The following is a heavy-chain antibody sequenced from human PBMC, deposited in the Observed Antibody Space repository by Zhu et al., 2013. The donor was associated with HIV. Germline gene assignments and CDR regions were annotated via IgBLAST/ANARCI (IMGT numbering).Heavy chain of an antibody. J-gene: IGHJ4*02. V-gene: IGHV1-18*01. CDR2: ISGNNDDT. CDR1: YG. D-gene: IGHD4-17*01. CDR3: ARDYYSDYVFDY. Sequence: YGISWVRQAPGQGLEWMGWISGNNDDTNIAQRFQGRVSMTSDTSTSTVYMELRSLGSDDTAVFYCARDYYSDYVFDYWGQGTLVTVSS.